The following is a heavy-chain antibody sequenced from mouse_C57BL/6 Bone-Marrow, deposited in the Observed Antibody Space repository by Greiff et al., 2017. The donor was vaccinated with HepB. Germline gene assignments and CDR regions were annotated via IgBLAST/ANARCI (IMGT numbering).Heavy chain of an antibody. J-gene: IGHJ2*01. CDR1: GYAFSSSW. D-gene: IGHD2-3*01. CDR2: IHPNSGST. Sequence: QVQLKESGPELVKPGASVKISCKASGYAFSSSWMNWVKQRPGQGLEWIGMIHPNSGSTNYNEKFKSKATLTVDKSSSTAYMQLSSLTSEDSAVYYCAREPDGYYPFNYWGQGTTLTVSS. CDR3: AREPDGYYPFNY. V-gene: IGHV1-64*01.